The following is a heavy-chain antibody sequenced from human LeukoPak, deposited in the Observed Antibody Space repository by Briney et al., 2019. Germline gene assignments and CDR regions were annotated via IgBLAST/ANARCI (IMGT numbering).Heavy chain of an antibody. CDR1: GGSISSHY. V-gene: IGHV4-59*11. Sequence: SETLSLTCTVSGGSISSHYWSWIRQPPGKGLEWIGYVYNSGSTKYNPALKSRVFISVDTSRNQFSLELSSVTAADTAMYYCARDRSLYNDFWSGYYAFDVWGQGIMVTVSP. D-gene: IGHD3-3*01. CDR2: VYNSGST. J-gene: IGHJ3*01. CDR3: ARDRSLYNDFWSGYYAFDV.